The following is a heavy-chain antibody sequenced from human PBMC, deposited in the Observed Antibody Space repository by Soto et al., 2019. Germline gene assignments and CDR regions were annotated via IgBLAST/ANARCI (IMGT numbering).Heavy chain of an antibody. J-gene: IGHJ6*02. Sequence: DVKLVESGGGLVQPADSLRLSCEVSGFTFSMYSMSWVRQSPGKGLEWVAKIPQDGVDGHYADSVKGRFIISRDNGKNSLHLQLNNLRAEDTAVYYCARDHLILPAHDFFYGSDVWGRGATVTVSS. CDR3: ARDHLILPAHDFFYGSDV. V-gene: IGHV3-7*03. CDR2: IPQDGVDG. D-gene: IGHD2-21*02. CDR1: GFTFSMYS.